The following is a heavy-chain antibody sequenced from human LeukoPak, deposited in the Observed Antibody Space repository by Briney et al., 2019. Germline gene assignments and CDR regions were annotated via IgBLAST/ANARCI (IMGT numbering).Heavy chain of an antibody. CDR1: GFTFSDYY. J-gene: IGHJ3*02. CDR2: ISSSGSTI. V-gene: IGHV3-11*04. CDR3: ARDCSSTSCYTPNDAFGI. Sequence: GGSLRLSCAASGFTFSDYYMSWIRQAPGKGLEWVSYISSSGSTIYYADSVKGRFTISRDNAKNSLYLQMNSLRAEDTAVYYCARDCSSTSCYTPNDAFGIWGQGTMVTVSS. D-gene: IGHD2-2*02.